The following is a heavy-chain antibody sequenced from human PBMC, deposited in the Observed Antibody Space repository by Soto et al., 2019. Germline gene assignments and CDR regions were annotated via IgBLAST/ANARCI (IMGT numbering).Heavy chain of an antibody. Sequence: GGSLRLSCAASGFTFFTYAMSWVRQAPGKGLEWLGVIVSDGSAIYHADSLEGRFFISRDNSKDILYLQMNSLRVEDTAVYYCARDDAFDNENGFDMWGQGTMVTVSS. CDR1: GFTFFTYA. D-gene: IGHD3-3*02. J-gene: IGHJ3*02. CDR2: IVSDGSAI. V-gene: IGHV3-33*08. CDR3: ARDDAFDNENGFDM.